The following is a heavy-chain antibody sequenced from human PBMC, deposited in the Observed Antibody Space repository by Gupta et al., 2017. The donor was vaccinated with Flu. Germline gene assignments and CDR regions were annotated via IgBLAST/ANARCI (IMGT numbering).Heavy chain of an antibody. D-gene: IGHD4-17*01. CDR3: APFPMTTKISYGAELFNY. CDR2: SSSSGSDV. Sequence: EVQLVESGGGFVQPGGSLSLSCAASGFCLNSYTMIWVRQAPGKGLEWLAHSSSSGSDVSYADSVKGRFTLSRDSGKNSLHLQMTSLRAEDTAVYYCAPFPMTTKISYGAELFNYWGQGTQVTVSS. J-gene: IGHJ4*02. V-gene: IGHV3-48*01. CDR1: GFCLNSYT.